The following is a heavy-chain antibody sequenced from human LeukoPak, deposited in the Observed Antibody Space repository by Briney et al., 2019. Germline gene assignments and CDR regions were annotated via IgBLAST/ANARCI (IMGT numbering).Heavy chain of an antibody. CDR1: GFTFSSYA. D-gene: IGHD5-24*01. J-gene: IGHJ4*02. CDR2: ISSNGGST. V-gene: IGHV3-64*01. Sequence: GGSLRLSCAASGFTFSSYAMHWVRQAPGKGLEYVSAISSNGGSTYYANSVKGRFTISRDNSKDTLYLQMGSLRAEDMAVYYCARAIQSLVEMATIPIGIDYWGQGTLVTVSS. CDR3: ARAIQSLVEMATIPIGIDY.